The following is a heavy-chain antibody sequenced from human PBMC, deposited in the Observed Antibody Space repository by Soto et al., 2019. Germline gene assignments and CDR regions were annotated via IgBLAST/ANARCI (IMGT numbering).Heavy chain of an antibody. CDR3: ARDGNGYGSGSYYNYYYGMDV. Sequence: SETLSLTCAVYGGSFSGYYWSWIRQPPGKGLEWIGYIYYSGSTNYNPSLKSRVTISVDTSKNQFSLKLSSVTPEDTAVYYCARDGNGYGSGSYYNYYYGMDVWGQGTTVTVSS. CDR1: GGSFSGYY. CDR2: IYYSGST. J-gene: IGHJ6*02. V-gene: IGHV4-59*12. D-gene: IGHD3-10*01.